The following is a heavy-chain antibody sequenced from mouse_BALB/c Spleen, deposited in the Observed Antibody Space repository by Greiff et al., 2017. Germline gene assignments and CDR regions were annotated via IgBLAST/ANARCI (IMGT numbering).Heavy chain of an antibody. D-gene: IGHD1-1*02. V-gene: IGHV10-1*02. J-gene: IGHJ3*01. Sequence: EVQLVESGGGLVQPKGSLKLSCAASGFTFNTYAMNWVRQAPGKGLEWVARIRSKSNNYATYYAVSVKDRFTISRDDSQSMLYLQMNNLKTEDTAMYYCVRQNYADGRFAYWGQGTLVTVSA. CDR3: VRQNYADGRFAY. CDR1: GFTFNTYA. CDR2: IRSKSNNYAT.